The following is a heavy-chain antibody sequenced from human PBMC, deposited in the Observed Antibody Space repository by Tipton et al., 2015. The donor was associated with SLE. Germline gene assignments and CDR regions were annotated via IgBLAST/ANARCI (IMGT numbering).Heavy chain of an antibody. CDR1: GGSISSYY. J-gene: IGHJ4*02. V-gene: IGHV4-59*12. Sequence: LRLSCTVSGGSISSYYWSWIRQPPGKGLEWIGYIYYSGSTYYNPSLKSRVTISVDTSKNQFSLKLSSVTAADTAVYYCARVGDEAAAALGYWGQGTLVTVSS. CDR3: ARVGDEAAAALGY. CDR2: IYYSGST. D-gene: IGHD6-13*01.